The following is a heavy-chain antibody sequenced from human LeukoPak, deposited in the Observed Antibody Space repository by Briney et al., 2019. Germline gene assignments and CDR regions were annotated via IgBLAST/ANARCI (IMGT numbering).Heavy chain of an antibody. CDR2: INTNTGNP. J-gene: IGHJ6*03. CDR1: GYTFTSYA. CDR3: ARVTDCSSTSCYEYYYYYMDV. V-gene: IGHV7-4-1*02. D-gene: IGHD2-2*01. Sequence: GASVKVSCKASGYTFTSYAMNWVRQAPGQGLEWMGWINTNTGNPTYAQGFTGRFVFSLDTSVSTAYLQISSLKAEDTAVYYCARVTDCSSTSCYEYYYYYMDVWGKGTTVTVSS.